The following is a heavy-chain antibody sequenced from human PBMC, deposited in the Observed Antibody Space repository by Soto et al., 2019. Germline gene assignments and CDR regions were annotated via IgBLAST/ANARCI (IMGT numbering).Heavy chain of an antibody. CDR1: GGSINSGGYS. V-gene: IGHV4-30-2*01. J-gene: IGHJ6*02. Sequence: SSETLSLTCGVSGGSINSGGYSWSWIRQPTGRGLEWIGNIYPSGSANYSPSLKTRVTISMDRSMHPFSLNLGSVTAADPAAYYCSRASLPYGMDVWGPGTKVTVSS. CDR3: SRASLPYGMDV. CDR2: IYPSGSA.